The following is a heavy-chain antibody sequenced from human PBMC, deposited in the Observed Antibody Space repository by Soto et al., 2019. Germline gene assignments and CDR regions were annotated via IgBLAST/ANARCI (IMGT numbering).Heavy chain of an antibody. J-gene: IGHJ6*02. CDR3: LLEDWGTYYGMEA. V-gene: IGHV3-30*04. CDR1: GVSFSNFP. D-gene: IGHD3-16*01. Sequence: GLSLRPFCSSSGVSFSNFPLHRFRQAPGQGLEWLAVISDGGHEYYADPVKGRFTIPRDTSNNPLFLQMTSLRPDDTAEYFRLLEDWGTYYGMEAWGEG. CDR2: ISDGGHE.